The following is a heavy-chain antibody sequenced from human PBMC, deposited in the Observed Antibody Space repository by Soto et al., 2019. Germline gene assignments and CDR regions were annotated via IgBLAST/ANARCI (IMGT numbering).Heavy chain of an antibody. Sequence: SETLSLTCTVSGGCISGYYWSWIRQPPGKGLEWIGYMYNTGSTVYNPSFKSRVTISVDTSKNQVSLKLSSVTAADTAVYYCARRVLHWGQGTLVTVSS. CDR3: ARRVLH. J-gene: IGHJ4*01. CDR1: GGCISGYY. V-gene: IGHV4-59*12. CDR2: MYNTGST.